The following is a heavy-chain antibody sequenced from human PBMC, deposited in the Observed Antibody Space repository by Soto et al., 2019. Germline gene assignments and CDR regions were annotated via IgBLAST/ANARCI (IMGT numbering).Heavy chain of an antibody. CDR3: ARDHYYVFDI. J-gene: IGHJ3*02. Sequence: EVELVESGGGLVQPGGSLRLSCVASGFTFSDYAMNWVRQAPGKGLEWVSWLGITGKSGDYADSVRGRFTMSRDNARNSVHLQMSSLRDKDTAVYYCARDHYYVFDIWGQGTMVTVS. V-gene: IGHV3-48*02. CDR2: LGITGKSG. D-gene: IGHD1-26*01. CDR1: GFTFSDYA.